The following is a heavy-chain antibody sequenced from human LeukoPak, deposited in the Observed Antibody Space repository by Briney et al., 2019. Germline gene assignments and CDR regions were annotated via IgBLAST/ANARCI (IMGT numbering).Heavy chain of an antibody. CDR3: ARDHPYYRLDY. CDR2: IYYSGST. J-gene: IGHJ4*02. Sequence: SETLSLTCTVSGGSISSYYWSWIRQPPGKGLEWIGYIYYSGSTNYNPSLKSRVTISVDTSKNQFSLKLSSVTAADTAVYYCARDHPYYRLDYWGQGTLVTVSS. D-gene: IGHD3-10*01. V-gene: IGHV4-59*01. CDR1: GGSISSYY.